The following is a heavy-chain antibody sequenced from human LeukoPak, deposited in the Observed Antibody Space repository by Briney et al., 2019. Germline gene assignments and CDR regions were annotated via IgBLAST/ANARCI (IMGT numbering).Heavy chain of an antibody. CDR1: GFTFSSYS. V-gene: IGHV3-21*01. CDR3: ARDQDGPNCYMDV. J-gene: IGHJ6*04. CDR2: ISSSSSYI. Sequence: AGGSLRLSCAASGFTFSSYSMNWVRQAPGKGLEWVSSISSSSSYIYYADSVRGRFTMSRDNAVNTLFLQMNSLRAEDTAVYYCARDQDGPNCYMDVWGKGTTVTVSS. D-gene: IGHD2-21*01.